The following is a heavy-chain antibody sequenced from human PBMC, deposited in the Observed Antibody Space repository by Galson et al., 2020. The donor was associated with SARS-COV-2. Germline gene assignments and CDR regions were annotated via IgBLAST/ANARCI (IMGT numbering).Heavy chain of an antibody. Sequence: GESLKISCAASGFTFNNYVMHWVRQAPGKGLEWVAVISYDGNIKYYAASVKGRFTISRDNFNNTLYLQMDSLRTEDTAVYYCARDHRRSYADHGDYWGQGTLVTVS. CDR2: ISYDGNIK. J-gene: IGHJ4*02. CDR3: ARDHRRSYADHGDY. D-gene: IGHD3-16*01. V-gene: IGHV3-30-3*01. CDR1: GFTFNNYV.